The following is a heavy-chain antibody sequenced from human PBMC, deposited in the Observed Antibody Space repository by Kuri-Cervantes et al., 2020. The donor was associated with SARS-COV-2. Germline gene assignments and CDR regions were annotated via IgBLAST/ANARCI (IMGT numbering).Heavy chain of an antibody. CDR3: ARDLRYYGSGSWDYMDV. D-gene: IGHD3-10*01. V-gene: IGHV3-23*01. CDR2: ISGTGGST. Sequence: GESLKISCAASGFSFNNYAMNWVRQAPGKGLEWVSTISGTGGSTYYADSVKGRFTISRDNSKNTLYLQMNSLRAEDTAVYYCARDLRYYGSGSWDYMDVWGKGTTVTVSS. J-gene: IGHJ6*03. CDR1: GFSFNNYA.